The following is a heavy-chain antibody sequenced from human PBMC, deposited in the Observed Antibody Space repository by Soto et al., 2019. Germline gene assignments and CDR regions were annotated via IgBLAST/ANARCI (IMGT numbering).Heavy chain of an antibody. CDR1: GYTFTCYY. J-gene: IGHJ5*02. CDR3: ARDVGPQGTVAVAGNGVWFDP. V-gene: IGHV1-2*04. Sequence: ASVKVSCKASGYTFTCYYMHWVRQAPGQGLEWMGWINPNSGGRNYAQKFQGWVTMTRDTSINTAYMELRRLRSEDTAVYYCARDVGPQGTVAVAGNGVWFDPWGQGTLVTVSS. CDR2: INPNSGGR. D-gene: IGHD6-19*01.